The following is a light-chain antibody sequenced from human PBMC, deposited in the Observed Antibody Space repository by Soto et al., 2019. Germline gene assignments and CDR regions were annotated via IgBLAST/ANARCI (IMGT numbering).Light chain of an antibody. CDR3: LQYNSLPYT. Sequence: DIQVTQSPSTLSAFVGDRVILTCRASQNVNIWLAWYQQRPRKATKLLIYKTSSFESGVPSRFSGSGSGTEFTLTISSLETDDFGTYFCLQYNSLPYTFGQGTKLEIK. J-gene: IGKJ2*01. CDR1: QNVNIW. CDR2: KTS. V-gene: IGKV1-5*03.